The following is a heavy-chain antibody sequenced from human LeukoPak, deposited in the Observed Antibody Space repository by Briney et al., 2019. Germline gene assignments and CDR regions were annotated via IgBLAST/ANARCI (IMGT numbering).Heavy chain of an antibody. CDR2: VSSDGRIT. D-gene: IGHD1-20*01. V-gene: IGHV3-74*01. CDR1: GFTFSSFW. Sequence: GGSLRLSCSASGFTFSSFWMHWVRHVPGKGLVWVSGVSSDGRITNYADFVKGRFTVSSDTAKNTLSLQMDSLRADDTAIYFCASSFRITGTTYYYWGQGTLVTVSS. CDR3: ASSFRITGTTYYY. J-gene: IGHJ4*02.